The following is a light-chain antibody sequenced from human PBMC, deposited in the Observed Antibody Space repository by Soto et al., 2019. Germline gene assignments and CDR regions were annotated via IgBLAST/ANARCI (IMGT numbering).Light chain of an antibody. V-gene: IGKV1-5*03. Sequence: DIQMTQSPSTLSASVGDRVTITCRASQSISSWLAWYQQKAGEAPKLLIYKASSLESGVPSRFGGSGSGTEFTLTISSLQSDDFGTYYCQQYNVYPWTFGQGTKVEIK. J-gene: IGKJ1*01. CDR1: QSISSW. CDR2: KAS. CDR3: QQYNVYPWT.